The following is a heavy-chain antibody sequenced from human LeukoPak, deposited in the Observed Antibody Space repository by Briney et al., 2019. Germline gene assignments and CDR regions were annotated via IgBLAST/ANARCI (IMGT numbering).Heavy chain of an antibody. CDR3: ARQDLGEMATIKGAFDI. D-gene: IGHD5-24*01. Sequence: GESLKISCKGSGYSFTSYWIGWVRQMPGKGLEWMGIIYPGDSDTRYSPSFQGQVTISADKSISTAYLQWSSLKASDTAMYYCARQDLGEMATIKGAFDIWGQGTMVTVSS. J-gene: IGHJ3*02. CDR2: IYPGDSDT. V-gene: IGHV5-51*01. CDR1: GYSFTSYW.